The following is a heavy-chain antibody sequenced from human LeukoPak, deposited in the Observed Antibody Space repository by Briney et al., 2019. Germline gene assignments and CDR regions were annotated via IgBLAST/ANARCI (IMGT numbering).Heavy chain of an antibody. CDR3: ASGDATSRSTINWFDP. CDR1: GGSISSSTYF. J-gene: IGHJ5*02. CDR2: IYYSGST. V-gene: IGHV4-39*07. Sequence: SETLSLTCTVSGGSISSSTYFWGWIRQPPGTGLEWIGTIYYSGSTYYNPSLKSRVTISVDKSKNQFSLKLSSVTAADTAVYYCASGDATSRSTINWFDPWGQGTLVTVSS. D-gene: IGHD2-2*01.